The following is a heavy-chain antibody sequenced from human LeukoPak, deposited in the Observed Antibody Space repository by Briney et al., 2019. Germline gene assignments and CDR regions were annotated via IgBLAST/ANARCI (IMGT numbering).Heavy chain of an antibody. J-gene: IGHJ4*02. Sequence: EASVKVSCKASGYTFTSYGISWVRQAPGQGLEWMGWISAYNGNTNYAQKLQGRVTMTTDTFTSTAYMELRSLRSDDTAVYYCARDIGYSSGWYVRDYWGQGTLVTVSS. D-gene: IGHD6-19*01. CDR1: GYTFTSYG. CDR3: ARDIGYSSGWYVRDY. V-gene: IGHV1-18*01. CDR2: ISAYNGNT.